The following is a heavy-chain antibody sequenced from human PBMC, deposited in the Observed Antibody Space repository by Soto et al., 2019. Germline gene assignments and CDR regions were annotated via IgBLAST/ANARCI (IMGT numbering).Heavy chain of an antibody. Sequence: SETLSLTCAVYGGSFSGYYWSWIRQPPGKGLEWIGEINHSGSTNYNPSLKSRVTISVDTSKNQFSLKLSSVTAADTAVYYCARPIAAASLYYYYGMDVWGQGTTVTVSS. D-gene: IGHD6-13*01. V-gene: IGHV4-34*01. CDR1: GGSFSGYY. J-gene: IGHJ6*02. CDR3: ARPIAAASLYYYYGMDV. CDR2: INHSGST.